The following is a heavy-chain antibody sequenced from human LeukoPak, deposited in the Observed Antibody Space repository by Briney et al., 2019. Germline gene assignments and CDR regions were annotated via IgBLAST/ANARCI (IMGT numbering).Heavy chain of an antibody. Sequence: GESLKISCKRSGYTFTSYFIGWVRQVPAQGLEWVAIIRPGDSDTRYSPSFRGQVTVSADRSINTAYLQWSSPKASDTAMYYCVRHRSDSGSSPIDFWGQGTLVTVSS. V-gene: IGHV5-51*01. D-gene: IGHD6-6*01. CDR3: VRHRSDSGSSPIDF. CDR1: GYTFTSYF. J-gene: IGHJ4*02. CDR2: IRPGDSDT.